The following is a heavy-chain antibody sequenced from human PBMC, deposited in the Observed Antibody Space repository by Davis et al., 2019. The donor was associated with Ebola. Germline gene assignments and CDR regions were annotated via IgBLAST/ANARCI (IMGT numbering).Heavy chain of an antibody. Sequence: MPSETLSLTCTVSGDSMSSSSHYWGWIRQPPGKGLEWIGSIYHSGSTYYNPSLKSRVTISVDTSKNQVSMKLRSVTASDAALYYCARGATKGYTYGGPLDSWGQGTLLIVSS. V-gene: IGHV4-39*01. CDR1: GDSMSSSSHY. CDR3: ARGATKGYTYGGPLDS. J-gene: IGHJ4*02. CDR2: IYHSGST. D-gene: IGHD5-18*01.